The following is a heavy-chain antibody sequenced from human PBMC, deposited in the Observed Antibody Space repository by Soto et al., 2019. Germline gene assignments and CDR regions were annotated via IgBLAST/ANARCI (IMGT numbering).Heavy chain of an antibody. V-gene: IGHV1-18*01. CDR2: ISAYSGNT. D-gene: IGHD4-17*01. CDR3: ARKNDYGDFDY. Sequence: GASVKVSCKASGYTFTSYGISWVRQAPGQGLEWMGWISAYSGNTNYAQKLQGRVTMTTDTSTSTAYMDLRGLRSDDTAVYYCARKNDYGDFDYWGQGTLVTVSS. CDR1: GYTFTSYG. J-gene: IGHJ4*02.